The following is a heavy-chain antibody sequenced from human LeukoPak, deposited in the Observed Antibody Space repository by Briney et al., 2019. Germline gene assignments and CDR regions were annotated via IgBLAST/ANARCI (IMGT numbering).Heavy chain of an antibody. CDR1: GLSFSSYN. CDR2: ITADNTTK. D-gene: IGHD6-13*01. V-gene: IGHV3-48*01. CDR3: AAASAFSSSWRS. Sequence: GGSLRLSCTASGLSFSSYNMNWVRQAPGKGPEWVAYITADNTTKYYADSVKGWFTISRDNAKKSLFLQMNSLRAEDTAVYYCAAASAFSSSWRSWGQGTVVTVSS. J-gene: IGHJ5*02.